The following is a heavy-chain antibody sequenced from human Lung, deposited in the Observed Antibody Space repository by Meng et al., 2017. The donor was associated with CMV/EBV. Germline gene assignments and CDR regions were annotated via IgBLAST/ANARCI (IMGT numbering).Heavy chain of an antibody. CDR2: MYHSGTT. J-gene: IGHJ4*02. CDR1: GGSISSSYW. CDR3: ATQESRDGHNPY. V-gene: IGHV4-4*02. Sequence: QLQESGPGLVKPSGTLSPTCVVSGGSISSSYWWTWVRQSPGKGLEWIGEMYHSGTTNYNPSLKSRVTISMGKSNNQLSLKLNSVTAADTAVYYRATQESRDGHNPYWGQGTLVTVSS. D-gene: IGHD5-24*01.